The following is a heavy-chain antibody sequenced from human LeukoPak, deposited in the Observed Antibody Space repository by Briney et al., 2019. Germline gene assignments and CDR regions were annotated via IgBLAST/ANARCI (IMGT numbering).Heavy chain of an antibody. V-gene: IGHV1-46*01. Sequence: GASVKVSCKAFGYTFTSNYMHWMRQAPGQGPEWMGVISPSGGSTTYAQKFQGRVTMTEDTSTDTAYMELSSLRSEDTAVYYCATVQDTAMVKDYYYMDVWGKGTTVTVSS. CDR3: ATVQDTAMVKDYYYMDV. D-gene: IGHD5-18*01. CDR2: ISPSGGST. J-gene: IGHJ6*03. CDR1: GYTFTSNY.